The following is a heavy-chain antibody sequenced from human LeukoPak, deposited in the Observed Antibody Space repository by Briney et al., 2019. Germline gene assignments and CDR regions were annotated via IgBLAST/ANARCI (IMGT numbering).Heavy chain of an antibody. J-gene: IGHJ3*02. Sequence: ASVKVSCKASGYTFTSYGISWVRQAPGQGLEWMGGIIPIFGTANYAQKFQGRVTITADESTSTAYMELSSLRSEDTAVYYCATDITISDYDAFDIWGQGTMVTVSS. CDR1: GYTFTSYG. D-gene: IGHD3-9*01. V-gene: IGHV1-69*13. CDR3: ATDITISDYDAFDI. CDR2: IIPIFGTA.